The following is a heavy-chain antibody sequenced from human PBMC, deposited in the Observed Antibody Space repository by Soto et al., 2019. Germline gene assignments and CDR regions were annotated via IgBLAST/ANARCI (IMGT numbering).Heavy chain of an antibody. D-gene: IGHD3-22*01. CDR3: ATDSSYYYDSSAYYSNWFDP. J-gene: IGHJ5*02. Sequence: SETLSLTCTVSGGSISGSSDYWGWIRQPPGKGLEWIGSIFYSGSPYYNPSLKSRVTISVDKSKNKFSLKLTSVTAADTSVYYCATDSSYYYDSSAYYSNWFDPWGQGMLVT. V-gene: IGHV4-39*01. CDR2: IFYSGSP. CDR1: GGSISGSSDY.